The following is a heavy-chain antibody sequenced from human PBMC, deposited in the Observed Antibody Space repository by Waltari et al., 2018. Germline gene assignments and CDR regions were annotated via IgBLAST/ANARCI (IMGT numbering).Heavy chain of an antibody. V-gene: IGHV3-23*01. D-gene: IGHD1-1*01. J-gene: IGHJ4*02. CDR2: ISGSGGST. Sequence: EVQLLESGGGLVQPGGSLRLACAASGFTFSSYDMSWVPQAPGKGLEWVSAISGSGGSTYYADSVKGRFTISRDNSKNTLYLQMNSLRAEDTAVYYCAKVGTTGTTPFDYWGQGTLVTVSS. CDR1: GFTFSSYD. CDR3: AKVGTTGTTPFDY.